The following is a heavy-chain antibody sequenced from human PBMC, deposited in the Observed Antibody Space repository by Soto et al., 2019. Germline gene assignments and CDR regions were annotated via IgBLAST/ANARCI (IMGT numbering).Heavy chain of an antibody. CDR3: ARAVVVPAAISYYYYYGMDV. D-gene: IGHD2-2*01. J-gene: IGHJ6*02. V-gene: IGHV3-30-3*01. CDR2: ISYDGSNK. CDR1: GFTFSSYA. Sequence: PGGSLRLSCAASGFTFSSYAMHWVRQAPGKGLEWVAVISYDGSNKYYADSVKGRFTISRDNSKNTLYLQMNSLRAEDTAVYYCARAVVVPAAISYYYYYGMDVCGQGTTVTVSS.